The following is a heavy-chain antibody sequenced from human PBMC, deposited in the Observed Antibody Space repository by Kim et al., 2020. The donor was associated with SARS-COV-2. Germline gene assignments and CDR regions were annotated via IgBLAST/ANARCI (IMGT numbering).Heavy chain of an antibody. D-gene: IGHD5-18*01. CDR2: SDT. J-gene: IGHJ4*02. CDR3: ARLGGKSYG. Sequence: SDTGYSPSFQGQVTISADKSISTAYLQWSSLKASDTAMYYCARLGGKSYGWGQGTLVTVSS. V-gene: IGHV5-51*01.